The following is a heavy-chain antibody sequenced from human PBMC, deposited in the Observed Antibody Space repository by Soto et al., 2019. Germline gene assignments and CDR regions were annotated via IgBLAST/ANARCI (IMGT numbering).Heavy chain of an antibody. J-gene: IGHJ5*02. V-gene: IGHV4-31*01. CDR3: ERSVDP. Sequence: QVQLQESGPGLVKPSQTLSLTCTVSGGSISSGGYYCSWIRQHPGKVLEWIGYIFYSGTTYYNPSLKSLVTISVDTSKNQFSLKLSSVTAADTAVYYCERSVDPWGQGTLVTVSS. CDR2: IFYSGTT. CDR1: GGSISSGGYY.